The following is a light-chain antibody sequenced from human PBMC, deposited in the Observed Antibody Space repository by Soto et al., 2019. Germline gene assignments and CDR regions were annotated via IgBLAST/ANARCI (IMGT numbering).Light chain of an antibody. CDR3: QQYGSPPPVRT. J-gene: IGKJ1*01. CDR2: GAS. CDR1: QSVSSSY. V-gene: IGKV3-20*01. Sequence: EIVLTQSPGTLSLSPGERATLSCRASQSVSSSYLAWYQQKPGQAPRLLIYGASSRATGIPDRFSGSGSGTDFTLTISRLEPEDFAVYYCQQYGSPPPVRTFGQGTKVDIK.